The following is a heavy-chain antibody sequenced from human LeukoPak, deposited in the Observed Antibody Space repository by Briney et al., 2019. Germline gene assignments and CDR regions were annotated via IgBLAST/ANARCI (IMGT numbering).Heavy chain of an antibody. D-gene: IGHD3-3*01. Sequence: GGSLRLSCAASGFTFSSYWMSWVRPAPGEGLEWVADIKQDGSEKYYAGSVKGRFTIPRDNAKNSLYLQMNSLRAEGTAVYSWARGYYDFWSGYYVFTPGYYYYGMDVWGQGTTVTVSS. CDR3: ARGYYDFWSGYYVFTPGYYYYGMDV. V-gene: IGHV3-7*01. CDR2: IKQDGSEK. J-gene: IGHJ6*02. CDR1: GFTFSSYW.